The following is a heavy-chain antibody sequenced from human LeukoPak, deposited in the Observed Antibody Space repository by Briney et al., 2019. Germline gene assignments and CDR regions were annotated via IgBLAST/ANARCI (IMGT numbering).Heavy chain of an antibody. D-gene: IGHD4-23*01. CDR1: GGSISSSSYY. V-gene: IGHV4-39*01. CDR2: IDYSGST. CDR3: ARHGDLYGGPVGY. Sequence: PPETLSLTCTVSGGSISSSSYYWGWIRQPPGKGLEWIGSIDYSGSTYYNPSLKSRVTISVDTSKNQFSLKLSSVTAADTAVYYCARHGDLYGGPVGYWGQGTLVTVSS. J-gene: IGHJ4*02.